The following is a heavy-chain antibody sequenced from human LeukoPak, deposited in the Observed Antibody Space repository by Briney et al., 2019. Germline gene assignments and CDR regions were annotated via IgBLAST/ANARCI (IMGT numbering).Heavy chain of an antibody. Sequence: ASVKVSCKASGYTFTTYYMHWVRQAPGQGLEWMGIINPSAGSTGYAQKFQGRATMTTDTSTGTVYMELSSLRSEDTAMYYCARRDSRGFSFDYWGQGTLVTVSS. CDR3: ARRDSRGFSFDY. J-gene: IGHJ4*02. CDR2: INPSAGST. V-gene: IGHV1-46*01. D-gene: IGHD3-22*01. CDR1: GYTFTTYY.